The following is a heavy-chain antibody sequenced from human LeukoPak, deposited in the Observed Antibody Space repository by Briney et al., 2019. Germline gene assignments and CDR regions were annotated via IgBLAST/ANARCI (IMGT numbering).Heavy chain of an antibody. CDR1: GGSISGSSYY. V-gene: IGHV4-39*01. Sequence: SETLSLTCTVSGGSISGSSYYWGWIRQPPGKGLEWIESIYYSGSTCYNPSLKSRVTISVDTSKNQFSLKLSSVTAADTAVYYCARATGVVPAHNWFDPWGQGTLVTVSS. J-gene: IGHJ5*02. CDR3: ARATGVVPAHNWFDP. CDR2: IYYSGST. D-gene: IGHD2-2*01.